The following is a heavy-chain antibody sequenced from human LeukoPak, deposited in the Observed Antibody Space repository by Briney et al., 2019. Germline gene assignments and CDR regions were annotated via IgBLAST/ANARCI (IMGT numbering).Heavy chain of an antibody. V-gene: IGHV1-18*01. Sequence: ASVKVTCKASGYTFTNYGITWVRQAPGQGLEWMGWISAHDGTRNYALKHEDRVTMTTDTSTSTAYMELRGLRSDDTAVYYCARRSTLYSSGRFYFDYWGQGTLVTVSS. CDR2: ISAHDGTR. CDR3: ARRSTLYSSGRFYFDY. D-gene: IGHD6-19*01. CDR1: GYTFTNYG. J-gene: IGHJ4*02.